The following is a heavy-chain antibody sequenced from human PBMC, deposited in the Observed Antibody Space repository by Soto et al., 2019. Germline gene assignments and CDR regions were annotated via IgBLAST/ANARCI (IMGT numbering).Heavy chain of an antibody. V-gene: IGHV4-34*01. D-gene: IGHD2-15*01. CDR2: INHSGST. J-gene: IGHJ3*02. CDR1: GGSFSGYY. CDR3: ARVVVVAAIAAFDI. Sequence: PSETLSLTCAVYGGSFSGYYWSWIRQPPGKGLEWIGEINHSGSTNYNPSLKSRVTISVGTSKNQFSLKLSSVTAADTAVYYCARVVVVAAIAAFDIWGQGTMVTVSS.